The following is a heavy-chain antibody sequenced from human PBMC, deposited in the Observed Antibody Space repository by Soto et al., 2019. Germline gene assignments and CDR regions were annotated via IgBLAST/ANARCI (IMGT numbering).Heavy chain of an antibody. CDR2: ISGYNGNT. J-gene: IGHJ4*02. CDR3: ARDSGNLGVWAYFLDY. V-gene: IGHV1-18*01. D-gene: IGHD1-26*01. Sequence: ASVKVSCKASGYTFTDYGISWVRQAPGQGLEWMGWISGYNGNTDYAQSFQGRVTMTTDTSTSTAYMELRSLRSDDTAVFFCARDSGNLGVWAYFLDYWGQGTLVTVSS. CDR1: GYTFTDYG.